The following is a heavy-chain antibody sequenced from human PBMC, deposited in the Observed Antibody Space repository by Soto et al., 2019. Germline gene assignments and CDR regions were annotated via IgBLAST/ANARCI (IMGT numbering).Heavy chain of an antibody. CDR2: ISAYNGNT. Sequence: ASVKVSCKASGYTFTSYGISWVRQAPGQGLEWMGWISAYNGNTNYAQKLQGRVTMTTDTSTSTAYMELRSLRSDDTAVYYCASAAKVAGRLDYWGQGTLVTVSS. CDR1: GYTFTSYG. D-gene: IGHD6-19*01. CDR3: ASAAKVAGRLDY. V-gene: IGHV1-18*01. J-gene: IGHJ4*02.